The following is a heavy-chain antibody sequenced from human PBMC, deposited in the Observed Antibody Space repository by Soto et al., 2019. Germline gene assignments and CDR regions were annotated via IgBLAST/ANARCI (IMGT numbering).Heavy chain of an antibody. Sequence: GGSLRLSCAASGFSLSTNTMHWVRQVPGKGLEWVASISNDGRRKYYADFVKGRFTIPRDTANNILYLEMNSLRAEDTSLYYCASVATAMTYDFWGQGTQVTVSS. D-gene: IGHD2-21*01. CDR2: ISNDGRRK. J-gene: IGHJ4*02. CDR3: ASVATAMTYDF. V-gene: IGHV3-30*04. CDR1: GFSLSTNT.